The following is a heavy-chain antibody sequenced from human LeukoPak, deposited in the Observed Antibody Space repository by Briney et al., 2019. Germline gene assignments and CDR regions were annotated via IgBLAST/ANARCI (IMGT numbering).Heavy chain of an antibody. CDR2: ISNSGST. J-gene: IGHJ6*03. CDR3: GRDALVGYFSYYYMDV. CDR1: GGSISSHY. V-gene: IGHV4-59*11. Sequence: PSETLSLTCTVSGGSISSHYWTWIRQSPVKGLEWIGDISNSGSTSYNPSLKSRVTISIDTSKNQFSLKLSSATAADTAVYYCGRDALVGYFSYYYMDVWGKGTTVTVSS. D-gene: IGHD2-15*01.